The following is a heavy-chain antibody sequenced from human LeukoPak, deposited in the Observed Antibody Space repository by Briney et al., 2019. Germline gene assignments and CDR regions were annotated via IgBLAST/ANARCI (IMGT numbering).Heavy chain of an antibody. V-gene: IGHV1-24*01. CDR3: ATGVVVVPVAPTPADY. Sequence: ASVKVSCKVSGYTLTELSMHWVRQAPGKGLEWMGGFDPEDGETIYAQKFQGRVTMTENTSTDTAYMERSSLRSEDTAVYYCATGVVVVPVAPTPADYWGQGTLVTVSS. CDR1: GYTLTELS. D-gene: IGHD2-2*01. CDR2: FDPEDGET. J-gene: IGHJ4*02.